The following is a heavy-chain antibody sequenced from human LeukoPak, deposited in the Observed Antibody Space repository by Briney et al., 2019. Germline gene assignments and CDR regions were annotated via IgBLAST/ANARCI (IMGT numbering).Heavy chain of an antibody. CDR2: ISSSGNT. V-gene: IGHV4-61*02. J-gene: IGHJ5*02. CDR1: GGSISSGSYY. D-gene: IGHD1-20*01. Sequence: PSQTLSLTCTVSGGSISSGSYYWSWIRQPAGKGLEWIGRISSSGNTNYNPSLKSRVTISLDTSNNQFSLKLSSVTAADTAVFYCAREQPRILKRMRDNYWFDLWGQGTLVTVSS. CDR3: AREQPRILKRMRDNYWFDL.